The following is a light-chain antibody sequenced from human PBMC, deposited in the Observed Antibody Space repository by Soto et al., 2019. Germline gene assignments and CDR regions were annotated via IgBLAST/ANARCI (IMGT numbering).Light chain of an antibody. CDR1: SSDGGGYKY. Sequence: SALTQPPSASGSPGQSVTLSCTGTSSDGGGYKYVSWYPQHPGIAPQLMIFEVNKRPSGVPDRFSGSKSGNTASLTVSGLQAEDEADYYCSSYAGINNVGVFGTGTKLTVL. J-gene: IGLJ1*01. CDR2: EVN. V-gene: IGLV2-8*01. CDR3: SSYAGINNVGV.